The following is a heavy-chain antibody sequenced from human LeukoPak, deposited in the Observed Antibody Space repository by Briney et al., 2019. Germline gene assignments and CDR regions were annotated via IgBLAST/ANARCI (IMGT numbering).Heavy chain of an antibody. Sequence: SQTLSLTCTVSGGSISSGGYYWSWIRQHPGKGLEWIGYIYYSGSTYYNPSLKSRVTISVDTSKNQFSLKLSSVTAADTAVYYCARGMRPGIVGATWKYYFDYWGQGTLVTVSS. J-gene: IGHJ4*02. CDR2: IYYSGST. CDR3: ARGMRPGIVGATWKYYFDY. D-gene: IGHD1-26*01. CDR1: GGSISSGGYY. V-gene: IGHV4-31*03.